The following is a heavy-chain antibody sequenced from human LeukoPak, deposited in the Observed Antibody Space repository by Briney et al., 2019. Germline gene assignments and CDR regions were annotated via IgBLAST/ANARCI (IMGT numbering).Heavy chain of an antibody. Sequence: GGSLRLSCAASGFTVSSNYMSWVRQAPGKGLEWVSVIYSGGSTYYADSVKGRFTISRDNSKNTLYPQMNSLRAEDTAVYYCARAGGSSSWGFDYWGQGTLVTVSS. CDR2: IYSGGST. CDR1: GFTVSSNY. D-gene: IGHD6-13*01. V-gene: IGHV3-53*01. CDR3: ARAGGSSSWGFDY. J-gene: IGHJ4*02.